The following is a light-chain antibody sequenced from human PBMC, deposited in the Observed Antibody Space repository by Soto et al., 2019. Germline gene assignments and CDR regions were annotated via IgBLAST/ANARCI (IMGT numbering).Light chain of an antibody. CDR2: RDS. CDR3: QVWDSSTVV. V-gene: IGLV3-9*01. CDR1: NIGSKN. Sequence: SYELTQPLSVSVALGQTARITCGGNNIGSKNVHWYQQKPGQAPVLVIYRDSSRPSGIPGRFSGSISGNTATLTITRAQDGVEADYYCQVWDSSTVVFGGGTKLTVL. J-gene: IGLJ2*01.